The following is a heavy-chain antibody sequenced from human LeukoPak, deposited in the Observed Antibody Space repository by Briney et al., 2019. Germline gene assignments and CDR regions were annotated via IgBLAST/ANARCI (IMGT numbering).Heavy chain of an antibody. V-gene: IGHV1-46*01. CDR1: GYTFTSYY. J-gene: IGHJ5*02. Sequence: ASVKVSCKASGYTFTSYYMHWVRQAPGQGLEWMGIINPSGGSTSYAQKFQGRVTMTRDTSTSTVYMELSSLRSDDTAVYYCAREPGIAVAGMIGWFDPWGQGTLVTVSS. CDR3: AREPGIAVAGMIGWFDP. D-gene: IGHD6-19*01. CDR2: INPSGGST.